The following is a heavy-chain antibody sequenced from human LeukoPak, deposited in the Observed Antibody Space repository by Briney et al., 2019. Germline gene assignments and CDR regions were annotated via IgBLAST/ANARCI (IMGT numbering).Heavy chain of an antibody. CDR1: GFTFSSYA. CDR3: ARFGIAVAGGYDY. CDR2: ISSSSSYI. V-gene: IGHV3-21*01. D-gene: IGHD6-19*01. Sequence: GGSLRLSCAASGFTFSSYAMSWVRQAPGKGLEWVSSISSSSSYIYYADSVKGRFTISRDNAKNSLYLQMNSLRAEDTAVYYCARFGIAVAGGYDYWGQGTLVTVSS. J-gene: IGHJ4*02.